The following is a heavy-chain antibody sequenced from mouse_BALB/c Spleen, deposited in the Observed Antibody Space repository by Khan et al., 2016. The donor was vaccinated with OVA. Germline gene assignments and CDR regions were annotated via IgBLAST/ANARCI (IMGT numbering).Heavy chain of an antibody. D-gene: IGHD1-1*01. J-gene: IGHJ3*01. CDR2: IITCGAYT. Sequence: IQLVQSGGDLVRPGGSLTLSCAASGFTFSTYGMSWVRQTPAKRLEWVATIITCGAYTYYQASVKGRFTISRDNAKNTLYLQLNTLNSEDTAIDYCERLTYYYYRDGFAYWGQGTLLTVSA. V-gene: IGHV5-6*01. CDR3: ERLTYYYYRDGFAY. CDR1: GFTFSTYG.